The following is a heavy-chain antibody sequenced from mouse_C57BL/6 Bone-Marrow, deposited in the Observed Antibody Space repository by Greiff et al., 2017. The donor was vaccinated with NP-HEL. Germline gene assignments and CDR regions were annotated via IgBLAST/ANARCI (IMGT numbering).Heavy chain of an antibody. CDR2: INPGSGGT. V-gene: IGHV1-54*01. CDR3: AITTVVAPYYYAMDY. CDR1: GYAFTNYL. J-gene: IGHJ4*01. Sequence: VKLMESGAELVRPGTSVKVSCKASGYAFTNYLIEWVKQRPGQGLEWIGVINPGSGGTNYNEKFKGKATLTADKSSSTAYMQLSSLTSEDSAVYFCAITTVVAPYYYAMDYWGQGTSVTVSS. D-gene: IGHD1-1*01.